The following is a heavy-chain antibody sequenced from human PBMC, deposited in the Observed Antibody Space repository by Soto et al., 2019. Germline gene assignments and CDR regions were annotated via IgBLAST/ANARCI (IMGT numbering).Heavy chain of an antibody. CDR1: GFTFSSYE. D-gene: IGHD3-3*01. CDR2: ISSSGSTI. CDR3: ARDARYYGFWIGYVPSDYYGMDV. Sequence: GGSLRLSCAASGFTFSSYEMNWVRQAPGKGLEWVSYISSSGSTIYYADSVKGRFTISRDNAKNSLYLQMNSLRAEDTAVYYCARDARYYGFWIGYVPSDYYGMDVWGQWTRSPSP. J-gene: IGHJ6*02. V-gene: IGHV3-48*03.